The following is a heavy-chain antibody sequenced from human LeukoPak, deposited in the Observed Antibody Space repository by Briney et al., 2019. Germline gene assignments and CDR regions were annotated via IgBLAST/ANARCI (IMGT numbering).Heavy chain of an antibody. CDR1: GFTFSSYS. D-gene: IGHD6-19*01. V-gene: IGHV3-48*01. CDR2: ISSSSSTI. J-gene: IGHJ4*02. Sequence: PGGSLRLSCAASGFTFSSYSMNWVRQAPGKGLEWVSYISSSSSTIYYADSVKGRFTISRDNAKNSLYLQMNSLRAEDTAVYYCARDSSGWPAAVWGQGTLVTVSS. CDR3: ARDSSGWPAAV.